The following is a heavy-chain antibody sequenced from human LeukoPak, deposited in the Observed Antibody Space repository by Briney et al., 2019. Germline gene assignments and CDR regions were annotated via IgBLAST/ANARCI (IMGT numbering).Heavy chain of an antibody. V-gene: IGHV3-23*01. J-gene: IGHJ4*02. CDR3: AKATGYYYFDY. D-gene: IGHD6-25*01. Sequence: GGSLRLSCAASGFTFSSYAMNWVRQAPGKGLEWVSTISGSGGSTYYAHSVKGRFTISRDNSKNTLYLQMNSLRAEDTAVYYCAKATGYYYFDYWGQGTLVTVSS. CDR2: ISGSGGST. CDR1: GFTFSSYA.